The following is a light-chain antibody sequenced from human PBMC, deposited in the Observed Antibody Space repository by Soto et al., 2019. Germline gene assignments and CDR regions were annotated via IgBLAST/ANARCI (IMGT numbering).Light chain of an antibody. J-gene: IGKJ1*01. CDR1: QSISIW. V-gene: IGKV1-5*03. Sequence: DIHMTQSPSTLSASVGDRVTITCRASQSISIWLAWYQQKPGKAPNLLLYKTSRLETGVPSRFSGSGSGTEFTLTISSQQPDDLATYYCQHWNDYSWTFGQGTKVEVK. CDR2: KTS. CDR3: QHWNDYSWT.